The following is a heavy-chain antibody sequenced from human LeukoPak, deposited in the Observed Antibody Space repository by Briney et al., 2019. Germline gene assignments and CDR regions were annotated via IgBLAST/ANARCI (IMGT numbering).Heavy chain of an antibody. CDR1: GGSISSGSYY. J-gene: IGHJ4*02. CDR3: ARGGSGYDSFDY. V-gene: IGHV4-61*01. CDR2: ISYSGNT. D-gene: IGHD5-12*01. Sequence: SETLSLTCTVSGGSISSGSYYWSWIRQPPGKGLEWIGYISYSGNTNYNPSLKSRVTISVDTSKNQFSLKLSSVTAADTAVYFCARGGSGYDSFDYWGQGTLVTVSS.